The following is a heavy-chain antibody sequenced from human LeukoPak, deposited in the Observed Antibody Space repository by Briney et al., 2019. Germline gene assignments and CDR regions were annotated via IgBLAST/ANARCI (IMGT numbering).Heavy chain of an antibody. Sequence: PGRSLRLSCAASGFTFSSYSMNWVRQAPGKGLEWVSSISSSSSYIYYADSVKGRFTISRDNAKNSLYLQMNSLRAEDTAVYYCARAGPLGMDVWGQGTTVTVSS. CDR1: GFTFSSYS. V-gene: IGHV3-21*01. CDR3: ARAGPLGMDV. CDR2: ISSSSSYI. J-gene: IGHJ6*02.